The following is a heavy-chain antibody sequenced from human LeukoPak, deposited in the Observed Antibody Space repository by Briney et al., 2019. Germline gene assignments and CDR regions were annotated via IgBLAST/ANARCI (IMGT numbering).Heavy chain of an antibody. Sequence: GGSLRLSCAASGFTVSSNYMNWVRQAPGQGLEWVSVLYSGGSTYYADSVKGRFTIPRDSSKNTLFLQMNSLRAEDTAVYYCARGYYGSGIDYWGQGTLVTASS. V-gene: IGHV3-53*01. CDR2: LYSGGST. CDR1: GFTVSSNY. J-gene: IGHJ4*02. CDR3: ARGYYGSGIDY. D-gene: IGHD3-10*01.